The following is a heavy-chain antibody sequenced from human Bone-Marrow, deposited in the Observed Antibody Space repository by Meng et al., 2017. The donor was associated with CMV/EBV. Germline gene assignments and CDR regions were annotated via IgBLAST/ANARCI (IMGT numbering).Heavy chain of an antibody. D-gene: IGHD4-17*01. CDR1: GVSVNSGSYY. J-gene: IGHJ4*02. CDR3: ARFDYALY. CDR2: IFYSGST. Sequence: GSLRLSCSVSGVSVNSGSYYGNWIRQPPGRGLEWIGYIFYSGSTNYNPSLKGRVTISVDTSKNQFSLKLRSVTAADTAVYYCARFDYALYWGQGTLVTVSS. V-gene: IGHV4-61*01.